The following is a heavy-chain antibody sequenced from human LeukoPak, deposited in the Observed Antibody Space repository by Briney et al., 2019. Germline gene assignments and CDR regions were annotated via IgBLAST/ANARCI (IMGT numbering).Heavy chain of an antibody. D-gene: IGHD6-13*01. CDR1: GGSFSGYY. CDR2: INHSGST. J-gene: IGHJ4*02. Sequence: PSETLSLTCAVYGGSFSGYYWSWMRHPPGKGLESIGEINHSGSTNYNPSLKSRVTISVDTSKNQFSLKLSSVTAADTAVYYFARAPARIAAAGYWGQGTLVTVSS. V-gene: IGHV4-34*01. CDR3: ARAPARIAAAGY.